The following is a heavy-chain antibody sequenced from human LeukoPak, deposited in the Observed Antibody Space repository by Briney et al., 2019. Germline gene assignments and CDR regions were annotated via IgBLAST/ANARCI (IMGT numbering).Heavy chain of an antibody. D-gene: IGHD4-17*01. CDR2: IKSKTDGGTT. CDR3: TVGDYGY. Sequence: SWIRQPPGKGLEWVGRIKSKTDGGTTDYAAPVKGRFTISRDDSKNTLYLQVNSLKTEDTAVYYCTVGDYGYWGQGTLVTVSS. J-gene: IGHJ4*02. V-gene: IGHV3-15*01.